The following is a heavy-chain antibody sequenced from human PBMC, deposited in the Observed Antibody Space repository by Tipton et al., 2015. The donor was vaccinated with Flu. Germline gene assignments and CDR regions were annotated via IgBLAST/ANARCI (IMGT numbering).Heavy chain of an antibody. CDR3: ARDQGFRLDFWSGYHTIDY. Sequence: QLVQSGPEVKKPGASVKVSCKASGYTFTSYGISWVRQAPGQGLEWMGWISTYNGNTNYAQKLQGRITMTTDTSTRTAHMELRSLRSDDTAVYYCARDQGFRLDFWSGYHTIDYWGQGTLVTVSS. D-gene: IGHD3-3*01. CDR2: ISTYNGNT. CDR1: GYTFTSYG. V-gene: IGHV1-18*04. J-gene: IGHJ4*02.